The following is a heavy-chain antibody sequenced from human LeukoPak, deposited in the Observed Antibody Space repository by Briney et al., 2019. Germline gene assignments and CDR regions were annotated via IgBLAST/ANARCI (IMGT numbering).Heavy chain of an antibody. V-gene: IGHV3-21*01. J-gene: IGHJ4*02. D-gene: IGHD3-22*01. CDR3: AKAKAPKISYDSSGYYFDY. CDR1: GFTFSSYS. CDR2: ISSSSSYI. Sequence: GGSLRLSCAASGFTFSSYSMNWVRQAPGKGLEWVSSISSSSSYIYYADSVKGRFTISRDNAKNSLYLQMNSLRAEDTAVYYCAKAKAPKISYDSSGYYFDYWGQGTLVTVSS.